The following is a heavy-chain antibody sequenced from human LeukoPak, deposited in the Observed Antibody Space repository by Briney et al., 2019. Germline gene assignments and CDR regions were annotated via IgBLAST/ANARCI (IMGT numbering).Heavy chain of an antibody. CDR1: GGTFSSYA. CDR3: ARAGGTVTTFNPWYFDL. CDR2: IIPIFGTA. J-gene: IGHJ2*01. D-gene: IGHD4-17*01. Sequence: VASVKVSCKASGGTFSSYAISWVRQAPGQGLEWMGGIIPIFGTANYAQKFQGRVTITADESTSTAYMELSSLRSEDTAVYYCARAGGTVTTFNPWYFDLWGRGTLVTVSS. V-gene: IGHV1-69*13.